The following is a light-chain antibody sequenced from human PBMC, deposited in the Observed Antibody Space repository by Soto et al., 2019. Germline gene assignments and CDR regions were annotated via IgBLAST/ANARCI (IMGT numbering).Light chain of an antibody. CDR2: DVS. J-gene: IGKJ4*01. CDR1: QSVTTF. CDR3: QQRTNWPLT. Sequence: EIVLTQSPATLSLSPGERATLSCRASQSVTTFLAWYQQKPGQAPRLLIYDVSNRATGIPARFSGSGSGTDFTLTISSLEPEDFAVYYCQQRTNWPLTFGGGTKVEIK. V-gene: IGKV3-11*01.